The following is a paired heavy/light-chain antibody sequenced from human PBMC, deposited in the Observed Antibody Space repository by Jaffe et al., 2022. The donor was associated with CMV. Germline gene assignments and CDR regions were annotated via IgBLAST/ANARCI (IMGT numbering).Light chain of an antibody. CDR2: DVS. CDR3: CSYAGSPWV. J-gene: IGLJ3*02. V-gene: IGLV2-11*01. Sequence: QSALTQPRSVSGSPGQSVTISCTGTSSDVGGYNYVSWYQQHPGKAPKLMIYDVSKRPSGVPDRFSGSKSGNTASLTISGLQAEDEADYYCCSYAGSPWVFGGGTKLTVL. CDR1: SSDVGGYNY.
Heavy chain of an antibody. J-gene: IGHJ6*02. CDR1: GFTFDDYT. D-gene: IGHD6-13*01. Sequence: EVQLVESGGVVVQPGGSLRLSCAASGFTFDDYTMHWVRQAPGKGLEWVSLISWDGGSTYYADSVKGRFTISRDNSKNSLYLQMNSLRTEDTALYYCAKDMFLAAAGFVPMGYGMDVWGQGTTVTVSS. V-gene: IGHV3-43*01. CDR2: ISWDGGST. CDR3: AKDMFLAAAGFVPMGYGMDV.